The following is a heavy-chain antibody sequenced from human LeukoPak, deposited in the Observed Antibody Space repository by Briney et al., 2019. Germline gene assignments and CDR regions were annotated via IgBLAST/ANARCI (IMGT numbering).Heavy chain of an antibody. CDR3: ARGGQQMSDAMDV. J-gene: IGHJ6*02. V-gene: IGHV3-30-3*01. CDR1: GFTFTDYI. D-gene: IGHD6-13*01. CDR2: ISYDGTIE. Sequence: TGGSLRLSCVASGFTFTDYIRHWVRQAPGKGLEWVTVISYDGTIEYYADSVKGRFTISKDNSKNRLYLQMNSLRTEDTAVYFCARGGQQMSDAMDVWGQGTTVTVSS.